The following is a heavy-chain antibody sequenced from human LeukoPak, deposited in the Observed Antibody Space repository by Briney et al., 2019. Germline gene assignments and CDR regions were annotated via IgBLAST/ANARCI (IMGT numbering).Heavy chain of an antibody. V-gene: IGHV3-74*01. CDR3: ARVSSGWYSFDY. Sequence: GGSLRLSCAASGFTFSSYWMHWVRQAPGKGLVWVSRINSDGSSTSYADSVKGRFTISRDNAKNTLYLQMNGLRAEDTAVYYCARVSSGWYSFDYWGQGTLVTVSS. CDR1: GFTFSSYW. D-gene: IGHD6-19*01. J-gene: IGHJ4*02. CDR2: INSDGSST.